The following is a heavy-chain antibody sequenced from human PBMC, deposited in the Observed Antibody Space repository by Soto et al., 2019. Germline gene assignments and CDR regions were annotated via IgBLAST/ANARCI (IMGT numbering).Heavy chain of an antibody. Sequence: QVQLVQSGAEVKKPGASVKVSCKASGYTFTSYDINWVRQATGQGLEWMGWMNPNSGNTGYAQKFQGRGTRTRKTSISTSYMELSSLRSEDTAVYYCSRLSRSAGIDYWGQGTLVTVSS. CDR1: GYTFTSYD. V-gene: IGHV1-8*01. D-gene: IGHD6-13*01. CDR3: SRLSRSAGIDY. J-gene: IGHJ4*02. CDR2: MNPNSGNT.